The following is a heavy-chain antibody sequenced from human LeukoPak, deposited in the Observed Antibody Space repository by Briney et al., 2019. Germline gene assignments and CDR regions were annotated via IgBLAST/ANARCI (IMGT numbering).Heavy chain of an antibody. CDR3: ARAHNWKYGSFDF. V-gene: IGHV3-21*01. CDR1: GFTFSSYS. J-gene: IGHJ4*02. Sequence: GGSLRLSCAASGFTFSSYSMNWVRQAPGKGLEWVSCISSSSSYIYYADSVKGRFTISRDNAKNSLHLQMNSLRAEDTAVYYCARAHNWKYGSFDFWGQGILVTVSS. CDR2: ISSSSSYI. D-gene: IGHD1-7*01.